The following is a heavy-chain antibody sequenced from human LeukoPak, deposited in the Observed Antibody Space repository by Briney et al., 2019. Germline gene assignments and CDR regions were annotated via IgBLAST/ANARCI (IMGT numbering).Heavy chain of an antibody. CDR3: ARVDYYDSSGYYPHWYFDL. V-gene: IGHV4-30-2*01. CDR2: IYHSGST. CDR1: GGSISSSGYS. J-gene: IGHJ2*01. Sequence: SQTLSLTCAVSGGSISSSGYSWSWIRQPPGKGLEWIGYIYHSGSTYYNPSLKSRVTISVDRSKNQFSLKLSSVTAADTAVYYCARVDYYDSSGYYPHWYFDLWGRGTLVTVSS. D-gene: IGHD3-22*01.